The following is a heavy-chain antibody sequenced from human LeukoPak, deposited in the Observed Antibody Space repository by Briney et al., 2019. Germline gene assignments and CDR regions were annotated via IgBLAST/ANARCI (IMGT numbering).Heavy chain of an antibody. J-gene: IGHJ4*02. CDR3: ARSSGYDSPFDY. CDR1: GYSFTCYY. D-gene: IGHD5-12*01. Sequence: ASVKVSCKASGYSFTCYYMHWVRQAPGQGPEWMGWINLNSGGTNYAQKFQGRVTVTRDTSISTAYMELSRLRSDDTAVYYCARSSGYDSPFDYWGQGTLVIVSS. V-gene: IGHV1-2*02. CDR2: INLNSGGT.